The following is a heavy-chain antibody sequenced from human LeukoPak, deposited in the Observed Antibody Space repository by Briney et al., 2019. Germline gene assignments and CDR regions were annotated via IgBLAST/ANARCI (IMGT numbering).Heavy chain of an antibody. Sequence: KPSETLSLTCTVSGGSISSSSYYWGWIRQPPGKGLEWIGSIYYSGSTYYNPSLKSRVTISVDTSKNQFSLKLSSVTAADTAVYYCATQLRQLWSRDWGQGTLVTVSS. J-gene: IGHJ4*02. V-gene: IGHV4-39*01. CDR3: ATQLRQLWSRD. D-gene: IGHD5-18*01. CDR2: IYYSGST. CDR1: GGSISSSSYY.